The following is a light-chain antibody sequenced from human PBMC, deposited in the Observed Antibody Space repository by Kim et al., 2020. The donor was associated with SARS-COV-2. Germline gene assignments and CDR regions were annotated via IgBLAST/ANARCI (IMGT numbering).Light chain of an antibody. J-gene: IGLJ3*02. CDR1: ALPKQY. V-gene: IGLV3-25*03. CDR3: HSGDSSATYWV. CDR2: RDT. Sequence: SYELTQPPSVSVSPGQTARITCSGDALPKQYAYWYQQKPGQAPVLVIYRDTERPSGIPERFSGSSSGTTVTLTISGVQAEDEADYYCHSGDSSATYWVFG.